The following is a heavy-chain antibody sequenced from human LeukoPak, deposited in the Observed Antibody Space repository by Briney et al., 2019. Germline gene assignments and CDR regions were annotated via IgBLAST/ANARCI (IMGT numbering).Heavy chain of an antibody. CDR3: ARDGILKTMVRGVNDY. Sequence: GGSLRLSCAASGFTFSSYWMSWVRQAPGKGLEWVANIKQDGSEKYYVDSVKGRFTISRDNAKNSLYLQMNSLRAEDTAAYYCARDGILKTMVRGVNDYWGQGTLVTVSS. D-gene: IGHD3-10*01. J-gene: IGHJ4*02. CDR1: GFTFSSYW. V-gene: IGHV3-7*01. CDR2: IKQDGSEK.